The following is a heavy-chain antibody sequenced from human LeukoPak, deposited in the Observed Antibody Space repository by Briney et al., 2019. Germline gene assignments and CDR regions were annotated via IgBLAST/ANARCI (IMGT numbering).Heavy chain of an antibody. CDR2: IKGDGSET. V-gene: IGHV3-7*03. CDR3: AREEVKSFDN. CDR1: GFMFSGYW. J-gene: IGHJ5*02. Sequence: QAGGSLRLSCAASGFMFSGYWMTWARQAPGKGLEWVANIKGDGSETSYVTSVRGRFTVSRDNAKNSLYLQMNNLRVEDTAVYCCAREEVKSFDNWGQGTLATVSS.